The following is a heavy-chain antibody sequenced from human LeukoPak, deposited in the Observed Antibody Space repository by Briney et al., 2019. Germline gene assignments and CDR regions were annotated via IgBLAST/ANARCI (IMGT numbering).Heavy chain of an antibody. CDR3: ARDRVVVVPAAMYYYYYGMDV. V-gene: IGHV1-46*01. CDR1: GYTFTSYY. D-gene: IGHD2-2*01. CDR2: INPSGGST. J-gene: IGHJ6*02. Sequence: GASVKVSCKASGYTFTSYYMHWVRQAPGQGLEWMGIINPSGGSTSYAQKFQGRVTMTRDTSISTAYMELSRLRSDDTAVYYCARDRVVVVPAAMYYYYYGMDVWGQGTTVTVSS.